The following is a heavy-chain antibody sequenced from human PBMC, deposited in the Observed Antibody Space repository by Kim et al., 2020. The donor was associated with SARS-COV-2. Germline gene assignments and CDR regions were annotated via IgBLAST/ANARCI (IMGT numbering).Heavy chain of an antibody. J-gene: IGHJ5*02. V-gene: IGHV3-48*03. D-gene: IGHD5-12*01. CDR1: GFTFSSYE. Sequence: GGSLRLSCAASGFTFSSYEMNWVRQAPGKGLEWGSYISSSGSTIYYADSVKGRFTISRDNAKNSLYLQMNSLRAEDTAVYYCARLPKVMWLRFAEKNWFDPWGQGTLVTVSS. CDR2: ISSSGSTI. CDR3: ARLPKVMWLRFAEKNWFDP.